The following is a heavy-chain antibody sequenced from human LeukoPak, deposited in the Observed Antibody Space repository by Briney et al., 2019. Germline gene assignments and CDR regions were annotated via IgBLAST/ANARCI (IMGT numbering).Heavy chain of an antibody. CDR2: ISGDGGST. D-gene: IGHD3-22*01. V-gene: IGHV3-43*02. CDR1: GFTFDDYA. J-gene: IGHJ4*02. Sequence: GGSLRLSCAASGFTFDDYAMHWVRQALGKGLEWVSLISGDGGSTYYADSVKGRFTISRDNSKNSLYLQMNSLRTEDTALYYCAKENYDSSGYYWLYFDYWGQGTLVTISS. CDR3: AKENYDSSGYYWLYFDY.